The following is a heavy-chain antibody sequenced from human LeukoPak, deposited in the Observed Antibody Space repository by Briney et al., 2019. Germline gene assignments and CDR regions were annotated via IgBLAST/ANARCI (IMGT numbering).Heavy chain of an antibody. CDR2: IYYSGST. V-gene: IGHV4-59*01. Sequence: SSETLSLTCTVSGGSISSYYWSWIRQPPGKGLEWIGFIYYSGSTNYNPSLKSRVTISVDTSKNQFSLQLSSVTAADTAVYYCAKVRIAPAGRTAGYYGMDVWGQGTTVTVSS. D-gene: IGHD6-13*01. CDR3: AKVRIAPAGRTAGYYGMDV. J-gene: IGHJ6*02. CDR1: GGSISSYY.